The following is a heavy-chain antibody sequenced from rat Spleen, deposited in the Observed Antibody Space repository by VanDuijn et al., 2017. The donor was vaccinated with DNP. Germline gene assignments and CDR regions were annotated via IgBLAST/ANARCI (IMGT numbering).Heavy chain of an antibody. Sequence: EVQLVESGGGLVQPGRSLKLSCAASGFTFSNYGMAWVRQAPTKGLEWVATISYDGSSTYYRDSVKGRFTIFRDNAKSTLYLQMDSLRSEDTATYYCTIPDYSDGSYYSGWFAYWGQGTLVTVSS. CDR1: GFTFSNYG. J-gene: IGHJ3*01. CDR2: ISYDGSST. V-gene: IGHV5-29*01. CDR3: TIPDYSDGSYYSGWFAY. D-gene: IGHD1-12*02.